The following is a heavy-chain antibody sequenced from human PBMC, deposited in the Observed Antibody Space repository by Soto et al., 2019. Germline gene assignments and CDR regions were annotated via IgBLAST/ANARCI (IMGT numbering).Heavy chain of an antibody. J-gene: IGHJ6*02. CDR3: ARDPTLRYYGMDV. CDR1: GYSISSGYY. V-gene: IGHV4-38-2*02. CDR2: IYHSGST. Sequence: SETLSLTCAVSGYSISSGYYWGWIRQPPGKGLEWIGSIYHSGSTYYNPSLKSRVTISVDTSKNQFSLKLSSVTAADTAVYYCARDPTLRYYGMDVWGQGTTVTVSS.